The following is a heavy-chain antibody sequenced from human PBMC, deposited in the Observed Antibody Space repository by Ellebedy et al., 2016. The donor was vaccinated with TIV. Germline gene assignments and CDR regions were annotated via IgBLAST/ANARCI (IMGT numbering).Heavy chain of an antibody. CDR1: GYTFTNYY. V-gene: IGHV1-46*01. J-gene: IGHJ4*02. Sequence: AASVKVSCKASGYTFTNYYMHWVRQAPGQGLEWMGIINPSGGSTTYAQKFQGRFTMTSDTSTSTVYMELSSLRSEDTAVYYCARDRVPKGGYFDYWGPGTLVTVSS. CDR2: INPSGGST. CDR3: ARDRVPKGGYFDY. D-gene: IGHD2-2*01.